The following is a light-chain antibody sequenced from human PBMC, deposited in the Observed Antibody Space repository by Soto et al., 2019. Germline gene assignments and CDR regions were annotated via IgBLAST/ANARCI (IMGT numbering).Light chain of an antibody. CDR1: RSNIGSNS. J-gene: IGLJ1*01. Sequence: QSVLTQPPSASGTPGQRVTISCSGDRSNIGSNSVNWYQQLPGTAPKLLIYSNNQRPSGVPDRFSGSKSGTSASLAISGLQSEDEADYYCAAWDDSLNGRYVFGTGNKVTVL. V-gene: IGLV1-44*01. CDR2: SNN. CDR3: AAWDDSLNGRYV.